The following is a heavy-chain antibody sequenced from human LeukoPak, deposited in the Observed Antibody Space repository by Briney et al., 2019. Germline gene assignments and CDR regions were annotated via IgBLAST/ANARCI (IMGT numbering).Heavy chain of an antibody. CDR2: FHHSGST. CDR3: VRYKYGPLDY. V-gene: IGHV4-38-2*01. Sequence: TSETLSLTCAVSGYSISSDYHWGWIRQPPGKGLEWIANFHHSGSTYYNPSLKRRVTISVDTSKNQFSLEVTSMTASDTAVYYSVRYKYGPLDYWGQGSLVTVSS. CDR1: GYSISSDYH. D-gene: IGHD1-1*01. J-gene: IGHJ4*02.